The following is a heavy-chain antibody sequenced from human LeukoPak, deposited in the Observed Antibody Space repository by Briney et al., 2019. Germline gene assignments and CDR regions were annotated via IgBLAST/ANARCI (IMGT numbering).Heavy chain of an antibody. CDR3: AKDLVSQRGVGSSEKVDY. D-gene: IGHD3-10*01. Sequence: GGSLRLSCAASGFTLNYYAMNWVRQAPGKGLEWVSAILGGGDTTSYADSVKGRFTISRDNSKNTLYLQMNSLRAEDTAVYYCAKDLVSQRGVGSSEKVDYWGQGTLVTVSS. J-gene: IGHJ4*02. V-gene: IGHV3-23*01. CDR1: GFTLNYYA. CDR2: ILGGGDTT.